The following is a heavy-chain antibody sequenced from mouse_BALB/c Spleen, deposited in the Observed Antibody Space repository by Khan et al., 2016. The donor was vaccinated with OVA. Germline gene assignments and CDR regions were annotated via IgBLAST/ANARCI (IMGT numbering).Heavy chain of an antibody. CDR3: ATSYFYGYYFDY. D-gene: IGHD1-1*01. CDR1: GFTFSNYG. Sequence: EVELVESGGGLVQPGGSRKLSCAASGFTFSNYGMHWVRQAPEKGLEWVAFIRGDTSTIYYADTVKGRFTISRDNPKNTLFLQMTRLISEDTARYCCATSYFYGYYFDYWGPGTTLTVSS. V-gene: IGHV5-17*02. CDR2: IRGDTSTI. J-gene: IGHJ2*01.